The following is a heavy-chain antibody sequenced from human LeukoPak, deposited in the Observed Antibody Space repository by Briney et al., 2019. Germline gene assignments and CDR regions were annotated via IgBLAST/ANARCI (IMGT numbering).Heavy chain of an antibody. CDR3: ARAGAAAGTTHFDY. Sequence: ASVKVSCKASGYTFTNYGISWVRQAPGQGLEWMGGIIPIFGTANYAQKFQGRVTITTDESTSTAYMELSSLRSEDTAVYYCARAGAAAGTTHFDYWGQGTLVTVSS. V-gene: IGHV1-69*05. D-gene: IGHD6-13*01. CDR2: IIPIFGTA. CDR1: GYTFTNYG. J-gene: IGHJ4*02.